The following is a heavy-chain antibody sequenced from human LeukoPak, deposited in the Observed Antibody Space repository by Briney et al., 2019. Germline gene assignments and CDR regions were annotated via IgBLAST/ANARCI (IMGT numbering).Heavy chain of an antibody. J-gene: IGHJ4*02. CDR3: AKDRGAMLYYFDY. V-gene: IGHV3-9*03. D-gene: IGHD3-16*01. Sequence: PGGSLRLSCAASGFTFDDYAMHWVRQAPGKGLEWVSGISWNSGSIGYADSVKGRFTISRDNAKNSLYLQMNSLSAEDMALYYCAKDRGAMLYYFDYWGQGTLVTVSS. CDR1: GFTFDDYA. CDR2: ISWNSGSI.